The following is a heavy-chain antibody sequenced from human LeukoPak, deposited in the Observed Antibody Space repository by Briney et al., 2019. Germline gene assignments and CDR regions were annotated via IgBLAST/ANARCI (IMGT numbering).Heavy chain of an antibody. CDR1: GYTFTTYF. CDR3: AKTSCAGDCYFDF. D-gene: IGHD2-21*02. V-gene: IGHV1-18*04. Sequence: ASVQVSCKASGYTFTTYFVTWVRQAPGQGLEWMGSINAHNGKTDYAEKIKGRVTMTTDTSTSTAYLELRNLRSDDTAIYYCAKTSCAGDCYFDFRGQGTLVTVSS. CDR2: INAHNGKT. J-gene: IGHJ4*02.